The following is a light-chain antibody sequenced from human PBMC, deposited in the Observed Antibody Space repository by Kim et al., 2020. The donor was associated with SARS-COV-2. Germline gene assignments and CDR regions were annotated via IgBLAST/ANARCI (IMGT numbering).Light chain of an antibody. Sequence: GDRVTITCRASQGFGNALAWYQQKPGKSPKLLIYGASNMEKWVPSRFSGSGSGTEFTLTINSLQPEDSATYFCQLYNTYPMPFGQGTRLEIK. J-gene: IGKJ5*01. V-gene: IGKV1-13*02. CDR1: QGFGNA. CDR2: GAS. CDR3: QLYNTYPMP.